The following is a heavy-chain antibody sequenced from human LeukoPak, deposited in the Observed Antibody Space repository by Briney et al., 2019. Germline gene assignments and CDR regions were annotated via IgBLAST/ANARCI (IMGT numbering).Heavy chain of an antibody. CDR3: ARDSGGTCSGGSCYSFDP. CDR2: IYYSGST. J-gene: IGHJ5*02. Sequence: SQTLSLTCTVSGGSISSGDYYWSWIRQPPGKGLEWIGYIYYSGSTYYNPSLKSRVTISVDTSKNQFSLKLCSVTAADTAVYYCARDSGGTCSGGSCYSFDPWGQGTLVTVSS. D-gene: IGHD2-15*01. CDR1: GGSISSGDYY. V-gene: IGHV4-30-4*01.